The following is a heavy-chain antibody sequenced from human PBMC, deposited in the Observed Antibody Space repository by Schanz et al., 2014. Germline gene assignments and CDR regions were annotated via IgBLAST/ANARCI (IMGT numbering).Heavy chain of an antibody. Sequence: QVQLQESGPGLVKPSETLSLTCTVSGGSISSYYWSWIRQPPGKGLEWIGHRDSSGSTKYNPSLKTRVTMSLDTSKNQFSLKLSSVTAADTAVYYCVRVDNDILTGNFWFDPWGQGTLVTVSS. CDR3: VRVDNDILTGNFWFDP. J-gene: IGHJ5*02. V-gene: IGHV4-59*01. D-gene: IGHD3-9*01. CDR2: RDSSGST. CDR1: GGSISSYY.